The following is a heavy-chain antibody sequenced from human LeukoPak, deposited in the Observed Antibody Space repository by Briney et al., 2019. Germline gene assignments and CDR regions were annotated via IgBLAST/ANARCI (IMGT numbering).Heavy chain of an antibody. J-gene: IGHJ6*03. CDR2: INPNSGDT. V-gene: IGHV1-2*02. Sequence: ASVKVSCKASGYTFTGYYMHWVRQAPGQGLEGMGWINPNSGDTHYAQKFQGRVTMTRDTSISTAYMELSSLRSEDTAVYYCARELNYYYYMDVWGKGTTVTVSS. CDR1: GYTFTGYY. CDR3: ARELNYYYYMDV.